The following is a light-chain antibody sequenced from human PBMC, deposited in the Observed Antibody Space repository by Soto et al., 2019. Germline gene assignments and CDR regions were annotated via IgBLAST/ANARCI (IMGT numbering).Light chain of an antibody. CDR1: QSVSSN. V-gene: IGKV3-15*01. CDR2: GAS. J-gene: IGKJ5*01. CDR3: QQYNNWPIT. Sequence: EIGITQSRSSLSFGRVEIATLSCRASQSVSSNLAWYQQKPGQAPRLLIYGASTRATGIPARFSGSGSGTEFTLTISSLQSEDFAVYYCQQYNNWPITFGQGTRLEIK.